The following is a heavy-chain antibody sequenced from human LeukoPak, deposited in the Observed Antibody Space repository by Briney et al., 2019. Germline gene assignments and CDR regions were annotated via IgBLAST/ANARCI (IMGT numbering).Heavy chain of an antibody. CDR3: ARGLDPRDIVVVPAFFDY. CDR2: IYYSGST. CDR1: GDSFSSVTDY. V-gene: IGHV4-61*01. D-gene: IGHD2-2*01. Sequence: SETLSLTCTVSGDSFSSVTDYWAWIRQPPGKGLEWIGYIYYSGSTNYNPSLKSRVTISVDTSKNQFSLKLSSVTAADTAVYYCARGLDPRDIVVVPAFFDYWGQGTLVTVSS. J-gene: IGHJ4*02.